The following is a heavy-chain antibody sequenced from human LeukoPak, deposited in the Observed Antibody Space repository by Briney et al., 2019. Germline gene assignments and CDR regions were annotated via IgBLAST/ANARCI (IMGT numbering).Heavy chain of an antibody. Sequence: PGGTLRLSCAASGFTFSSYGMSWVRQAPGKGLEWVSAISGSGGSTYYADSVKGRFTISRDNSKNTLYLQMNSLRAEDTAVYYCAKFGGIYYGSGSYLDYWGQGTLVTVSS. D-gene: IGHD3-10*01. V-gene: IGHV3-23*01. J-gene: IGHJ4*02. CDR1: GFTFSSYG. CDR3: AKFGGIYYGSGSYLDY. CDR2: ISGSGGST.